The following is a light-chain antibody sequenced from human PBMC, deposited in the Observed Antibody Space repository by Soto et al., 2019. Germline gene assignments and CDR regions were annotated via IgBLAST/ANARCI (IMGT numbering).Light chain of an antibody. J-gene: IGLJ2*01. CDR3: AAWDDSLNGVV. V-gene: IGLV1-44*01. Sequence: QSVLTPAPSASGTPGQRVTISCSGSSSNIGSNNVNWYQQLPGTAPKLLIYSNNQRPSGVPDRFSGSKSGTSASLAISGLQPEDEADYYCAAWDDSLNGVVFGGGTKLTVL. CDR1: SSNIGSNN. CDR2: SNN.